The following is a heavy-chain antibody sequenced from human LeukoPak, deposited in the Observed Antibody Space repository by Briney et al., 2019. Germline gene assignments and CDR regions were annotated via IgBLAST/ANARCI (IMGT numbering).Heavy chain of an antibody. V-gene: IGHV3-15*01. D-gene: IGHD2-2*01. J-gene: IGHJ4*02. Sequence: GGSLRLSCAASGFTFSNAWMSWVRQAPGKGLEWVGRLKSKADVGTPDYAAPVKGRFIISRDDSKNTLYLQMNSLMTGDTAVYYCSTGDLYSTKYYFHYWGQGTLVTVSS. CDR2: LKSKADVGTP. CDR3: STGDLYSTKYYFHY. CDR1: GFTFSNAW.